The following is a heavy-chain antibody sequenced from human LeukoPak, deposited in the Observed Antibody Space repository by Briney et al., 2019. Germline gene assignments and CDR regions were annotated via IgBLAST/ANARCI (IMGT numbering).Heavy chain of an antibody. CDR3: ARGRWLPVFDF. J-gene: IGHJ4*02. CDR2: FYHSGST. D-gene: IGHD3-22*01. CDR1: GGFNTHYY. V-gene: IGHV4-59*01. Sequence: PSETLSLTCSVSGGFNTHYYWSWIRQPPGKGLEWIGYFYHSGSTNYNPSLKSRVTISVDTSKNHFSLKLSSVTAADTAVYYCARGRWLPVFDFWGQGTLVTVSS.